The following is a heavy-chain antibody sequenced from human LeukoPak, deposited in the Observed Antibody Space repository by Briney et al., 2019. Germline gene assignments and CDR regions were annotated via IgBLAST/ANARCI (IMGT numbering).Heavy chain of an antibody. Sequence: SETLSLTCTVSGGSISSSSYYWGWIRQPPGQGLEWIGSIYYSGSTYYNPSLKSRVTISVDTSKNQFSLKLSSVTAADTAVYYCARRGDALLDYWGQGTLVTVSS. CDR1: GGSISSSSYY. CDR3: ARRGDALLDY. CDR2: IYYSGST. J-gene: IGHJ4*02. V-gene: IGHV4-39*01.